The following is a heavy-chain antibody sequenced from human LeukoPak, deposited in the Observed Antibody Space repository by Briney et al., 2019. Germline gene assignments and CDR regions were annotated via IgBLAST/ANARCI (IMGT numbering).Heavy chain of an antibody. Sequence: GGSLRLSCAASGFTFSSYAMSWVRQAPGKGLEWVSAISGSGGSTYYADSVKGRFTISRDNSKNALYLQMNSLRAEDTAVYYCAKSSYSSSWYGGDWGQGTLVTVSS. J-gene: IGHJ4*02. D-gene: IGHD6-13*01. CDR1: GFTFSSYA. CDR2: ISGSGGST. CDR3: AKSSYSSSWYGGD. V-gene: IGHV3-23*01.